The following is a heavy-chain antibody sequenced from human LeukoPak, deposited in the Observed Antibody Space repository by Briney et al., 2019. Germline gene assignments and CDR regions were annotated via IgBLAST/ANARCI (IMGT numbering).Heavy chain of an antibody. CDR3: ARDGSGSYYNGDRYYYYYYGMDV. J-gene: IGHJ6*02. V-gene: IGHV1-69*04. Sequence: SVKVSFKASGGTFSSYAISWVRQAPGQGLEWMGRIIPILGIANYAQKFQGRVTITADKSTSTAYMELSSLRSEDTAVYYCARDGSGSYYNGDRYYYYYYGMDVWGQGTTVTVSS. CDR2: IIPILGIA. CDR1: GGTFSSYA. D-gene: IGHD3-10*01.